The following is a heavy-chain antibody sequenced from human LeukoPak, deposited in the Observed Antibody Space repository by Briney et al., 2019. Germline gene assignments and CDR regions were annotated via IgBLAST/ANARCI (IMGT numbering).Heavy chain of an antibody. Sequence: PSETLSLTCTVSGDSISSGDYYWSWIRQPAGKGLEWIGRISSSGSTNYNSSLKSRVTISVDTSKNQFSLKLSSVTAADTAVYFCARGPYSYDSSGAFDIWGQGTMVTVSS. CDR2: ISSSGST. V-gene: IGHV4-61*02. CDR1: GDSISSGDYY. D-gene: IGHD3-22*01. CDR3: ARGPYSYDSSGAFDI. J-gene: IGHJ3*02.